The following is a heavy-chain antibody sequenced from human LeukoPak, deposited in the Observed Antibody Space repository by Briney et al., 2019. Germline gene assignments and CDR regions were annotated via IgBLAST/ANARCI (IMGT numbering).Heavy chain of an antibody. Sequence: GGSLRLSCAASGLTFSSDWMRWVRQAPGKGLEWVANIKQDGSEKYYVDSVKGRFTISRDNAKNSLYLQMNSLRADDTQVYSCARDGLLWFGELSPPLFDYWGQGTLVTVSS. CDR1: GLTFSSDW. CDR3: ARDGLLWFGELSPPLFDY. J-gene: IGHJ4*02. D-gene: IGHD3-10*01. V-gene: IGHV3-7*01. CDR2: IKQDGSEK.